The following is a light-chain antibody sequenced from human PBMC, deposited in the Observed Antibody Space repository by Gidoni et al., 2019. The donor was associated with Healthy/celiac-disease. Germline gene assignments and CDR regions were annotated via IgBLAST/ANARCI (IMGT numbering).Light chain of an antibody. V-gene: IGKV3-15*01. CDR1: QSVSSN. J-gene: IGKJ4*01. CDR2: GAS. Sequence: ELVMTQSPATLSVSPGERATLSCRARQSVSSNLAWYQQKPGQDPRLLIYGASTRATGIPARFSGSGSGTEFTLTISSLQSEDCAVYYCQQYNNWPLTFGGGTKMEIK. CDR3: QQYNNWPLT.